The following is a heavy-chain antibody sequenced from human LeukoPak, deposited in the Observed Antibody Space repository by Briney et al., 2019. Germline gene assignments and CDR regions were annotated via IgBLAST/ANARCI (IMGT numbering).Heavy chain of an antibody. Sequence: PGGSLRLSCAASGFTLSGYWMTWVRPAPGKGLEWVGKLRPDGSDKYYADSVKGRFNISRDNAKNSLYLQMNGLRADDTAIYYCARDAYDDASESWGQGTLVTVSS. CDR1: GFTLSGYW. V-gene: IGHV3-7*01. CDR3: ARDAYDDASES. D-gene: IGHD3-3*01. CDR2: LRPDGSDK. J-gene: IGHJ5*02.